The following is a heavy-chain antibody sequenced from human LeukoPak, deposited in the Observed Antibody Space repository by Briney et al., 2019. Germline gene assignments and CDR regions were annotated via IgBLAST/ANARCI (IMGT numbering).Heavy chain of an antibody. CDR3: ARADEVVAASGY. V-gene: IGHV1-18*04. D-gene: IGHD2-15*01. CDR2: ISAYTGNT. Sequence: ASVKVACKASGYTFTSYGISWVRQAPGQGLEWMGWISAYTGNTNYAQKLQGRVTMTTDTSTSTAYMELRSLRSDDTAVYYCARADEVVAASGYWGQGTLVTVSS. CDR1: GYTFTSYG. J-gene: IGHJ4*02.